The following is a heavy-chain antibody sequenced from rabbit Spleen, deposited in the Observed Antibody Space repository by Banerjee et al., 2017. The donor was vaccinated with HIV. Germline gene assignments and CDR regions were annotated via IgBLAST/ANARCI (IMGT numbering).Heavy chain of an antibody. V-gene: IGHV1S40*01. Sequence: QQLVESGGGLVKPGASLTLTCKASGFSFSSGYDMCWVRQAPGKGLEWIACIYTGNSKTYYASWAKGRFTMSRTSSTTVTLQMTSLTAADTATYFCARDTSSSFSSYGMDLWGPGTLVTVS. CDR3: ARDTSSSFSSYGMDL. CDR1: GFSFSSGYD. J-gene: IGHJ6*01. CDR2: IYTGNSKT. D-gene: IGHD1-1*01.